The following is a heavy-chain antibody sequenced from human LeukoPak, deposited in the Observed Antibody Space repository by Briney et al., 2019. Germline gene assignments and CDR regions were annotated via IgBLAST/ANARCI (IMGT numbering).Heavy chain of an antibody. CDR3: ARSAIYYYGSGAQLDY. CDR2: INHSGST. D-gene: IGHD3-10*01. Sequence: PSETLSLTCAVYGGSSSGYYWSWIRQPPGKGLEWIGEINHSGSTNYNPSLKSRVTISVDTSKNQFSLKLSSVTAADTAVYYCARSAIYYYGSGAQLDYWGQGTLVTVSS. J-gene: IGHJ4*02. V-gene: IGHV4-34*01. CDR1: GGSSSGYY.